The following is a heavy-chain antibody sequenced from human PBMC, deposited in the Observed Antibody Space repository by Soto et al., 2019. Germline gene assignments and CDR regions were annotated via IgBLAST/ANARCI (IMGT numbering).Heavy chain of an antibody. CDR2: INPNSGGT. V-gene: IGHV1-2*04. Sequence: ASVKISCKASGYTFTGYYMHWVRQAPGQGLEWMGWINPNSGGTNYAQKFQGWVTMTRDTSISTAYMELSRLRSDDTAVYYCARDHSGGWLRSSLLYYYYYMDVWGKGTTVTVSS. CDR1: GYTFTGYY. CDR3: ARDHSGGWLRSSLLYYYYYMDV. J-gene: IGHJ6*03. D-gene: IGHD5-12*01.